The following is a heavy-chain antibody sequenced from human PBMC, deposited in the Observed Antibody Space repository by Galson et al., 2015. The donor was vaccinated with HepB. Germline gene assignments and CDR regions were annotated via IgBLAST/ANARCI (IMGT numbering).Heavy chain of an antibody. V-gene: IGHV1-2*02. J-gene: IGHJ4*02. Sequence: SVGVSCTASGFTFTGYSMHWVRQAPGQGLEWMGCINPSSGGTNYAQTFKGRFTMTRDKSISTAYMEMIRLRADDTAVYYCAKEVPRTMFRGYYFDYWGQGTLVTVSS. CDR2: INPSSGGT. CDR3: AKEVPRTMFRGYYFDY. CDR1: GFTFTGYS. D-gene: IGHD3-10*01.